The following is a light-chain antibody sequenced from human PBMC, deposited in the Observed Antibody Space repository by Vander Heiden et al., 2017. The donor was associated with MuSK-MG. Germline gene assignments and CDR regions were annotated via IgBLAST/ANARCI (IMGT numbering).Light chain of an antibody. V-gene: IGKV3-20*01. J-gene: IGKJ1*01. Sequence: EIVLTQSPGTLSLSPGERATLSCRASQSVSSSNLAWYQQKPGQAPRLLISGASNRATGIPDRFSGSGSGTDFTLTISRLEPEDFAVYHCQQEGSLPWTFGQGTKVEIK. CDR3: QQEGSLPWT. CDR2: GAS. CDR1: QSVSSSN.